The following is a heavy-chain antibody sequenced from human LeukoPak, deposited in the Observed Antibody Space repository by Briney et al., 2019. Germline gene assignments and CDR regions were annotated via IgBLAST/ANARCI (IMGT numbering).Heavy chain of an antibody. CDR2: INRDGTST. CDR1: GFTFSNYW. J-gene: IGHJ6*03. CDR3: AKDRCSNGVGCYYYYMDV. V-gene: IGHV3-74*01. D-gene: IGHD2-8*01. Sequence: GGSLRLSCVVSGFTFSNYWMHWVRQVPGKGLEWVSRINRDGTSTNYAGSVKGRFTISRDNAKNIVYLQMNSLRAEDTAVYYCAKDRCSNGVGCYYYYMDVWGKGTTVTISS.